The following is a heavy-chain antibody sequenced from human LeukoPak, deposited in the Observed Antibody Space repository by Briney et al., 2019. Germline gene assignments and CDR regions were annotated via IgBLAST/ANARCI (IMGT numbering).Heavy chain of an antibody. J-gene: IGHJ4*02. CDR2: MSHSGST. CDR1: GYSISSGYH. CDR3: ARHHLYDSGGDSRYYFDY. V-gene: IGHV4-38-2*01. D-gene: IGHD3-22*01. Sequence: SETLSLTCGVSGYSISSGYHWGWIRQPTGKGLEWIGSMSHSGSTYNNPSLKSRVTISVDTSKNQFSVKLSSVTAADTAVYYCARHHLYDSGGDSRYYFDYWGQGTLVTVSS.